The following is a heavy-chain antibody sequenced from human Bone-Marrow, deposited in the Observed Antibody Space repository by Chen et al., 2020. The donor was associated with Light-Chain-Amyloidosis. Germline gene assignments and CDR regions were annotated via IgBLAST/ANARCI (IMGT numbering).Heavy chain of an antibody. D-gene: IGHD3-10*01. CDR2: ILPLFGTT. V-gene: IGHV1-69*06. CDR3: ARGPTLVRGVVVERGDDAFDI. CDR1: GGTFGNYV. Sequence: QMQLVQSGAEMKKPGSSVKVSCKASGGTFGNYVISWVRQAPGQRLEWMGSILPLFGTTNYAQRSQGRVTMTADKATNTAYMEMSSLRSEDTAVYFCARGPTLVRGVVVERGDDAFDIWGQGTLVTVSS. J-gene: IGHJ3*02.